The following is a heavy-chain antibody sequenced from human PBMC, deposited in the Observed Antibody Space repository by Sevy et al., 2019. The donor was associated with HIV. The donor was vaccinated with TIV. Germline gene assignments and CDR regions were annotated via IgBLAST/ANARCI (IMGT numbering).Heavy chain of an antibody. CDR3: ARACSSTSCLWGMDV. V-gene: IGHV3-7*03. D-gene: IGHD2-2*01. J-gene: IGHJ6*02. Sequence: GGSLRLSCAASGFTFSNYWMSWVRQAPGKGLEWVANIKRDGSEKYYVASVKGRFTISRDNAKNSLYLQMNSLRAEDTAVYYCARACSSTSCLWGMDVWGQGTTVTVSS. CDR1: GFTFSNYW. CDR2: IKRDGSEK.